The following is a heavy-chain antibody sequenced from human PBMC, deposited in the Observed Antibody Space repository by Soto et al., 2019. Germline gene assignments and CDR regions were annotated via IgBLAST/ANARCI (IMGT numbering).Heavy chain of an antibody. D-gene: IGHD6-6*01. CDR1: GYSFNNYW. CDR3: ARQALEGETRLSYYYYPMDV. CDR2: IDPGDSNT. V-gene: IGHV5-51*01. J-gene: IGHJ6*02. Sequence: XESLKVSWKCSGYSFNNYWFGLVLQMPGKGLEWMGIIDPGDSNTRYSPSFQGQVTISADKSISTAYLQWSSLRASDTAMYYCARQALEGETRLSYYYYPMDVWGQGTTVTVSS.